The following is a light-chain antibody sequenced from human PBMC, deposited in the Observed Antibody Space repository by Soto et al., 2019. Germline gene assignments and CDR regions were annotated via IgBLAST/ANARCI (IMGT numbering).Light chain of an antibody. CDR3: QQSYTSPYT. CDR1: QYISNY. V-gene: IGKV1-39*01. CDR2: AAS. J-gene: IGKJ2*01. Sequence: DILMTQSPSSLSASVGDRVTITCRASQYISNYLKWYQQKPGKAPKFLIYAASSLQSGVSSRFSGSGSGTDFTLTISSLQPEDLAIYYCQQSYTSPYTFGQGTKLEIK.